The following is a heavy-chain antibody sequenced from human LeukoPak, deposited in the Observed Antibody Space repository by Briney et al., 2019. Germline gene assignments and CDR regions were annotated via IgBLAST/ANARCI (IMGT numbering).Heavy chain of an antibody. CDR3: ARGAAATRSNYYYYGMDV. V-gene: IGHV7-4-1*02. CDR1: GYTFTSYA. J-gene: IGHJ6*02. CDR2: INTNTGNP. Sequence: ASVKVPCKASGYTFTSYAMNWVRQAPGQGLEWMGWINTNTGNPTYAQGFTGRFVFSLDTSVSTAYLQISSLKAEDTAVYYCARGAAATRSNYYYYGMDVWGQGTTVTVSS. D-gene: IGHD2-15*01.